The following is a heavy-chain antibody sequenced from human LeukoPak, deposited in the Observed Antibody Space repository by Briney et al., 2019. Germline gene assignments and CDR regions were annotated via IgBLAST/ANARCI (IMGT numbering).Heavy chain of an antibody. CDR3: VKDRRYSSNWYYFDY. V-gene: IGHV3-64D*09. CDR2: ISSNGGST. Sequence: GGSLRLSSSASGFTFSSYGMHWVRQAPGKGLEYVSAISSNGGSTYYADSVKGRFTISRDNSKNTLYLQMSSLRAEDTAVYYCVKDRRYSSNWYYFDYWGQGTLVIVSS. J-gene: IGHJ4*02. CDR1: GFTFSSYG. D-gene: IGHD6-13*01.